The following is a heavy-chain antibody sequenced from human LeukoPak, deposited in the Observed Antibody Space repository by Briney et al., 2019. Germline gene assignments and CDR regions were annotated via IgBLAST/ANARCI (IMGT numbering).Heavy chain of an antibody. J-gene: IGHJ6*03. Sequence: ASVKVSCKASGYTFTSYDINWVRQATGQGLEWMGWMNPNSGNTGYAQKFQGRVTMTRNTSISTAYMELSRLRSDDTAVYYCARDPEKSYYYYMDVWGKGTTVTVSS. D-gene: IGHD1-14*01. CDR2: MNPNSGNT. CDR3: ARDPEKSYYYYMDV. CDR1: GYTFTSYD. V-gene: IGHV1-8*01.